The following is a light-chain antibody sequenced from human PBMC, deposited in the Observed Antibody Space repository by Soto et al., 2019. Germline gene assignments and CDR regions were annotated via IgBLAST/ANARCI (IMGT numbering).Light chain of an antibody. CDR1: QNIATY. J-gene: IGKJ5*01. CDR3: QQRTNWPPPFT. CDR2: DAS. V-gene: IGKV3-11*01. Sequence: EIVLTQSPATLSLSPGERATLSCRASQNIATYLAWYQQKPGQAPRLLIFDASKRATGIPARFSGSGSGTDFTLTISTLEPEDFGVYYCQQRTNWPPPFTFGPGTRLEI.